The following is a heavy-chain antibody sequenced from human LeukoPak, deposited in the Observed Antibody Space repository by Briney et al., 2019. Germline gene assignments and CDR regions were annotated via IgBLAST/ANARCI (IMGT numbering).Heavy chain of an antibody. CDR1: GFTFSSYG. V-gene: IGHV3-23*01. Sequence: PGGSLRLSCAASGFTFSSYGMSWVRQAPGKGLEWVSAISGSGGSTYYADSVKGRFTISRDNSKNTLYLQMNSLRAEDTAVYYCARVDGDYVDYWGQGTLVTVSS. D-gene: IGHD4-17*01. CDR3: ARVDGDYVDY. J-gene: IGHJ4*02. CDR2: ISGSGGST.